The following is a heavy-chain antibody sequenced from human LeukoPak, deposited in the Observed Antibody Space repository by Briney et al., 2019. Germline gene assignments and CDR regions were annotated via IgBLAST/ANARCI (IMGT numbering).Heavy chain of an antibody. Sequence: SQTLSLTCTVSGGSISSGDYYWCWIRQPPGKGLEWIAYMYYSGSTYYNPSLKSRVTMSADTSKNQLSLKLSSVTAADTAVYYCARPYYYDSRIDPWGQGILVTVSS. CDR2: MYYSGST. V-gene: IGHV4-30-4*01. CDR1: GGSISSGDYY. CDR3: ARPYYYDSRIDP. J-gene: IGHJ5*02. D-gene: IGHD3-22*01.